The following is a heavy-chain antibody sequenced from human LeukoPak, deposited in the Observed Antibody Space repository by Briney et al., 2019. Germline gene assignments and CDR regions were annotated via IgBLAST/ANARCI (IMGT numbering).Heavy chain of an antibody. D-gene: IGHD4-17*01. Sequence: GGSLRLSCAASGFTGSHNYMSWVRQAPGKGLEWVSATHSSGGAYYADSVKGRFTISRDTSKNTLYLQINSLSVEDTAVYYCIVFGDSNHWGQGTLVTVSS. CDR3: IVFGDSNH. V-gene: IGHV3-53*01. CDR2: THSSGGA. CDR1: GFTGSHNY. J-gene: IGHJ5*02.